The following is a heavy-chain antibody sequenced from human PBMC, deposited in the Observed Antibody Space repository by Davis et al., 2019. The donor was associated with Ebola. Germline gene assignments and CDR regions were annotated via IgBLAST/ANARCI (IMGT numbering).Heavy chain of an antibody. J-gene: IGHJ4*02. CDR1: GGSFSGYY. CDR2: INHSGST. D-gene: IGHD3-22*01. V-gene: IGHV4-34*01. CDR3: ARCLYYYDNRGYLGD. Sequence: SETLSLTCAVYGGSFSGYYWSWIRQPPGKGLEWIGEINHSGSTNYNPSLKSRVTISVDTSKNQFSLKLSSVTAADTAVYYCARCLYYYDNRGYLGDWGQGTLVTVSS.